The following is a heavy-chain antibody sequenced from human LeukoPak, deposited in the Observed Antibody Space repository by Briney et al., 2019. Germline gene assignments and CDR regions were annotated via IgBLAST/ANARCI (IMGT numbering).Heavy chain of an antibody. D-gene: IGHD5-18*01. J-gene: IGHJ4*02. CDR1: GYSFTSYW. Sequence: KNGESLKISCKGSGYSFTSYWISWVRQMLGKGLEWMGRIDPSDSYTNYSPSFQGHVTISADKSISTAYLQWSSLKASDTAMYYCARHGYSYGTYYFDYWGQGTLVTVSS. V-gene: IGHV5-10-1*01. CDR3: ARHGYSYGTYYFDY. CDR2: IDPSDSYT.